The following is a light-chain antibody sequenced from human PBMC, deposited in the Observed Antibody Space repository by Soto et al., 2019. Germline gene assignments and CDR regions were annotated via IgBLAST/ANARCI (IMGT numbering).Light chain of an antibody. J-gene: IGKJ1*01. V-gene: IGKV3-20*01. Sequence: EIVLTQSPGTLSLSPGERATLSCRASQSVSSSYLAWYQQKPGQAPRLLIYGASSRATGIPDRFSGSGSGTDFTLTISRLEPEEFAVYYCQQYGGSRWTFGQGNKV. CDR2: GAS. CDR1: QSVSSSY. CDR3: QQYGGSRWT.